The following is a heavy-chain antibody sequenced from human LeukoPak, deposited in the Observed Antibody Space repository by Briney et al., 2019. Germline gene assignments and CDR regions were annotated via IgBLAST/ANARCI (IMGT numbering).Heavy chain of an antibody. CDR2: MGGSGDKT. CDR3: AKERSGGWPFDY. V-gene: IGHV3-23*01. D-gene: IGHD6-19*01. J-gene: IGHJ4*01. CDR1: GFTVSSYA. Sequence: GRSLRLSCAAPGFTVSSYAMSWVHQAPGKGLEWVSGMGGSGDKTYYADSVKGRFTISRDNSKITLYLQMNSLRAEDTAIYYCAKERSGGWPFDYWGHGTLVTGSS.